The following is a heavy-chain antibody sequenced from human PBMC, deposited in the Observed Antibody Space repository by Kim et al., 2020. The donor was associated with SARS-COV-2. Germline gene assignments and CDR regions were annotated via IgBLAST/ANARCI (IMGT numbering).Heavy chain of an antibody. V-gene: IGHV5-51*01. CDR2: IYPGDSDT. CDR3: ARHGGYCSSTSCYGGWGMDV. Sequence: GESLKISCKGSGYSFTSYWIGWVRQMPGKGLEWMGIIYPGDSDTRYSPSFQGQVTISADKSISTAYLQWSSLKASDTAMYYCARHGGYCSSTSCYGGWGMDVWGQGTTVTVSS. J-gene: IGHJ6*02. D-gene: IGHD2-2*01. CDR1: GYSFTSYW.